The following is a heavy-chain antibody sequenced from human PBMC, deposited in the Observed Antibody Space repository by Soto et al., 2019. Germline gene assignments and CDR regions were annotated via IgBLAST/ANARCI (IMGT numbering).Heavy chain of an antibody. D-gene: IGHD3-10*01. CDR2: IIPTFGTA. J-gene: IGHJ4*02. CDR1: GGTFSSYA. V-gene: IGHV1-69*13. Sequence: GASVKVSCKASGGTFSSYAISWVPQAPVQGLEWRGGIIPTFGTANYAQKFQGRVTITADESTSTAYMELSSLRSEDTAVYYCAMAAFGELYEYWGQGTMVTVSS. CDR3: AMAAFGELYEY.